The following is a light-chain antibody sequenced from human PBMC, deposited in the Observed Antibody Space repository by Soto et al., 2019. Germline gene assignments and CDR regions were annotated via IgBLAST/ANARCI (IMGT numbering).Light chain of an antibody. CDR1: QGIYNH. CDR3: QQRSVWPLT. Sequence: EVFLTQSPATLSLSRGETANLLSRASQGIYNHLAWYQQKPGQAPRLLIYDAASRATGVPARFSGSGSGTDFILTINSLEPEDFAVYYCQQRSVWPLTFGQGTKVDIK. V-gene: IGKV3-11*01. J-gene: IGKJ1*01. CDR2: DAA.